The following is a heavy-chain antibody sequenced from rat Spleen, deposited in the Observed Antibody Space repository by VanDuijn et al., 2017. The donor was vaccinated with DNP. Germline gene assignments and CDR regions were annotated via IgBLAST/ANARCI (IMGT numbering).Heavy chain of an antibody. D-gene: IGHD3-8*01. Sequence: EVKLVESGGGLVQPGRSLKLSCAASGFNLNAYWMAWVRLAPGKGLEWIGAINGDSSTITYTHSLRDKFIISRDNAQNTLYLQTSKLGSEDTAIYYCARAIPRYFDYWGQGVMVTVSS. J-gene: IGHJ2*01. CDR3: ARAIPRYFDY. V-gene: IGHV4-2*01. CDR2: INGDSSTI. CDR1: GFNLNAYW.